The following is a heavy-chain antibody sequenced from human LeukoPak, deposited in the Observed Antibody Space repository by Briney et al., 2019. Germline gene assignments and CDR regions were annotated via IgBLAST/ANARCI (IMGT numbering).Heavy chain of an antibody. CDR1: GFTFSSYG. CDR3: AKTRSGYYLFDAFDI. D-gene: IGHD3-22*01. CDR2: ISYDGSNK. J-gene: IGHJ3*02. Sequence: GRSLRLSCAAPGFTFSSYGMHWVRQAPGKGLEWVAVISYDGSNKYYADSVKGRFTISRDNSKNTLYLQMNSLRAEDTAVYYCAKTRSGYYLFDAFDIWGQGTMVTVSS. V-gene: IGHV3-30*18.